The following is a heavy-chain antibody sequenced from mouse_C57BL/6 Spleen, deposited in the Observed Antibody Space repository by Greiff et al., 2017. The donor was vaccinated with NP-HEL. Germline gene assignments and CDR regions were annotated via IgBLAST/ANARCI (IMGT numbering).Heavy chain of an antibody. CDR3: ARPFGTTVVAPFAY. J-gene: IGHJ3*01. Sequence: EVKLVESGGGLVKPGGSLKLSCAASGFTFSDYGMHWVRQAPEKGLEWVAYISSGSSTIYYVDTVKGRFTISRDNAKNTLFLQMTSLRSEDTAMYYCARPFGTTVVAPFAYWGQGTLVTVSA. V-gene: IGHV5-17*01. D-gene: IGHD1-1*01. CDR1: GFTFSDYG. CDR2: ISSGSSTI.